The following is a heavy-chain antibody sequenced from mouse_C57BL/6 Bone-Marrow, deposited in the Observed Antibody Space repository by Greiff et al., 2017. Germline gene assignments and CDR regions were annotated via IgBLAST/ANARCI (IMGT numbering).Heavy chain of an antibody. J-gene: IGHJ2*01. CDR3: ARDLYSNYVYYFDY. CDR2: SRNKANDYTT. Sequence: EVMLVESGGGLVQSGRSLRLSCATSGFTFSDFYMEWVRQAPGKGLEWIAASRNKANDYTTEYSASVKGRFIVSRDTSQSILYLQMNALRAEDTAIYYCARDLYSNYVYYFDYWGQGTTLTVSS. D-gene: IGHD2-5*01. V-gene: IGHV7-1*01. CDR1: GFTFSDFY.